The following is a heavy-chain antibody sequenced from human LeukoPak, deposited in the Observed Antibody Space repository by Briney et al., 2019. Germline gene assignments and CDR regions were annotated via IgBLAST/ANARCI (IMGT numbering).Heavy chain of an antibody. D-gene: IGHD6-13*01. V-gene: IGHV1-46*01. CDR2: INPSGGST. J-gene: IGHJ5*02. CDR1: GYTFTSYY. CDR3: AISAAAGPNWFDP. Sequence: ASVRVSCKASGYTFTSYYMHWVRQAPGQGLEWMGIINPSGGSTSYAQKFQGRVTMTRDTSTSTVYMELSSLRSEDTAVYYCAISAAAGPNWFDPWGQGTLVTVSS.